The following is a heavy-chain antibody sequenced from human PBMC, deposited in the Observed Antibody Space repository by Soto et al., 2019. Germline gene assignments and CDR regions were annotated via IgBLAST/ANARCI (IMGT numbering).Heavy chain of an antibody. J-gene: IGHJ4*02. CDR1: GYTFTSYS. Sequence: ASVKVSCKASGYTFTSYSMHWVRQAPGQRLEWMGWINAGNGNTKYSQKFQGRVTITRDTSASTAYMELSSLRSEDTAVYYCARDVTVTTTLFDYWGQGTLVTVSS. V-gene: IGHV1-3*01. CDR2: INAGNGNT. D-gene: IGHD4-17*01. CDR3: ARDVTVTTTLFDY.